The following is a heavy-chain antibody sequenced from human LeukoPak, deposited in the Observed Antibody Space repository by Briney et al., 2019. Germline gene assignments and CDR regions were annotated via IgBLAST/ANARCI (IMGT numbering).Heavy chain of an antibody. CDR2: MNPNTANT. Sequence: GASVKVSCKASGYTFTSYDINWVRQATGQGLEWMGWMNPNTANTGYAQKFQGRVTMTRNTSISAAYMELSSLRSEDTAVYYCARVLCSGGTCYSWGYWGQGTLVTVSS. CDR3: ARVLCSGGTCYSWGY. J-gene: IGHJ4*02. D-gene: IGHD2-15*01. CDR1: GYTFTSYD. V-gene: IGHV1-8*01.